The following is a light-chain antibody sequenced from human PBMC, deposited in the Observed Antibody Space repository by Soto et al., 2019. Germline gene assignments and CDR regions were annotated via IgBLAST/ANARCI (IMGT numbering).Light chain of an antibody. V-gene: IGLV8-61*01. CDR2: STN. J-gene: IGLJ3*02. CDR3: VLYMGSGIWV. Sequence: QTVVTQEPSFSVSPGGTVTLTCGFSSGSVSTSYYPSWYQQTPGQATRTLIYSTNTRSSGVPDRFSGSILGNKAALTITGAQADDESDYYCVLYMGSGIWVFGGGTKVTVL. CDR1: SGSVSTSYY.